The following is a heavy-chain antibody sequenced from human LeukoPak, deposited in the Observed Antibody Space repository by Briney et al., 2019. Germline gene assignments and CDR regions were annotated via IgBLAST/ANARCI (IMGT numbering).Heavy chain of an antibody. D-gene: IGHD2/OR15-2a*01. Sequence: PSETLSLTFTVSGYSISSGYYWGWIRQPPGKGLEWIGRIYHSGSTYYNPSLKSRVTISVGRSKNQFSLKLSSVTAADTAVYYCARDVRSRTSGDYYMDVWGKGTTVTVSS. CDR1: GYSISSGYY. CDR2: IYHSGST. CDR3: ARDVRSRTSGDYYMDV. V-gene: IGHV4-38-2*02. J-gene: IGHJ6*03.